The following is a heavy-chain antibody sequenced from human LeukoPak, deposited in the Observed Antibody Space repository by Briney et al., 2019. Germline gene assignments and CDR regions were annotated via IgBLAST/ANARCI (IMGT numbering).Heavy chain of an antibody. CDR3: ARDFFLSGDSIGYYETAPFDY. CDR2: ISYDGSNK. CDR1: GFTFSSYA. J-gene: IGHJ4*02. Sequence: GGSLRLSCAGSGFTFSSYAMHWVRQAPGKGLEWVAVISYDGSNKYYADSVKSRFTISGDNSKNALYLQMSSLRAEDTAVYYCARDFFLSGDSIGYYETAPFDYWGQGTLVTVSS. V-gene: IGHV3-30*04. D-gene: IGHD3-22*01.